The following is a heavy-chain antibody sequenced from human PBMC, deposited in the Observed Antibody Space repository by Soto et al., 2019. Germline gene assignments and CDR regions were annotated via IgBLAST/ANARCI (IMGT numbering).Heavy chain of an antibody. Sequence: EVQLLESGGGLVQPGGSLRLSCAASGFTFSSYAMSWVRQAPGKGLEWVSAISGSGGSTYYADSVKGRFTISRDNSKNALYLQMNSLRAEDTAVYYCAKAEACSSTSCYTPSEYYFDYWGQGTLVTVSS. D-gene: IGHD2-2*02. J-gene: IGHJ4*02. CDR1: GFTFSSYA. V-gene: IGHV3-23*01. CDR2: ISGSGGST. CDR3: AKAEACSSTSCYTPSEYYFDY.